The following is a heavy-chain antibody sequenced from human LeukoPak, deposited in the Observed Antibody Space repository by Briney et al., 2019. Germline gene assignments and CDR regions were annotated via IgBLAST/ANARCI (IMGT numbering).Heavy chain of an antibody. D-gene: IGHD1-26*01. Sequence: GGSLRLSCVASGFDVSGIYMSWVRQAPGKGLEWVSVIYATGITYYADSVRGRFTISRHNPDNTVYLQMNNLRDEDTAVYYCARGVGIYNYFDSWGQGTLVTVSS. CDR3: ARGVGIYNYFDS. CDR1: GFDVSGIY. CDR2: IYATGIT. V-gene: IGHV3-53*04. J-gene: IGHJ4*02.